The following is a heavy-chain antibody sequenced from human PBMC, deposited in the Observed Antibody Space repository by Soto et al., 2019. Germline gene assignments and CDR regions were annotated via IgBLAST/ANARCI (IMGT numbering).Heavy chain of an antibody. J-gene: IGHJ3*02. CDR3: ARGRGRWLQLNAFDI. V-gene: IGHV4-34*01. Sequence: SDTLSVTCAVYGGCFSGYYWSWIRQPPGKGLEWIGEINHSGSTNYNPSLKSRVTISVDTSKNQFSLKLSSVTAADTAVYYCARGRGRWLQLNAFDIWGQGTMVTVS. D-gene: IGHD5-12*01. CDR1: GGCFSGYY. CDR2: INHSGST.